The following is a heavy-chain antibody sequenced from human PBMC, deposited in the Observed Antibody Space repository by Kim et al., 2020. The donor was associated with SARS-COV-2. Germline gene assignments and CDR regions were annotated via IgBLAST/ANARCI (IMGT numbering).Heavy chain of an antibody. CDR2: IYYSGST. V-gene: IGHV4-39*01. J-gene: IGHJ5*02. Sequence: SETLSLTCTVSGGSISSSSYYWGWIRQPPGKGLEWIGSIYYSGSTYYNPSLKSRVTISVDTSKNQFSLKLSSVTAADTAVYYCARGGGPGGVLTGYYGWGWFDPWGQGTLVTVSS. CDR3: ARGGGPGGVLTGYYGWGWFDP. D-gene: IGHD3-9*01. CDR1: GGSISSSSYY.